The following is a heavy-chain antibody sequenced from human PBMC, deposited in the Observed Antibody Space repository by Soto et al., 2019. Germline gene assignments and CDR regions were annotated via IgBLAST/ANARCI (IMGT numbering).Heavy chain of an antibody. D-gene: IGHD6-25*01. Sequence: PSETLSLTCSFSVVSISDNNYHCAWIRQPPWKGLELVATISYNGVPNYNPSLRSRVSIFADAPSARFSLTMDSVTASDTALYFCAGQLRRKSALGAQVMSWFESWGHGILVIVSS. CDR1: VVSISDNNYH. CDR2: ISYNGVP. J-gene: IGHJ5*01. V-gene: IGHV4-39*01. CDR3: AGQLRRKSALGAQVMSWFES.